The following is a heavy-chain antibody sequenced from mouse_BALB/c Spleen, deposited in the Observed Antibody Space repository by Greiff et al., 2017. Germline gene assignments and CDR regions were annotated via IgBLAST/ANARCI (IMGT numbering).Heavy chain of an antibody. CDR1: GFSLSTYGIG. J-gene: IGHJ2*01. Sequence: KESGPGILQPSQTLSLTCSFSGFSLSTYGIGVGWIRQPSGKGLEWLAHIWWNDNKYYNTALKSRLTISKDTSNNQVFLKIASVDTADTATYYCARLTGHFDYWGQGTTLTVSS. CDR2: IWWNDNK. D-gene: IGHD4-1*01. CDR3: ARLTGHFDY. V-gene: IGHV8-11*01.